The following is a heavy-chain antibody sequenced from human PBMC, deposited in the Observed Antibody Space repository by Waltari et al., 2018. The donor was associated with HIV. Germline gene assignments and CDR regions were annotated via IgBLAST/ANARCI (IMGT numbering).Heavy chain of an antibody. D-gene: IGHD3-16*01. Sequence: QVQLVESGGGVVQSGRSLRLSCAASGFRLSVTGMHWVRQAPGKGLEWVASIWPDGSITDYLDSVKGRFTISRDNSKKTLYLEMNSLRAEDTALYFCARDSQAANDSLDCWGQGTLVTVSS. CDR3: ARDSQAANDSLDC. V-gene: IGHV3-33*01. J-gene: IGHJ4*02. CDR2: IWPDGSIT. CDR1: GFRLSVTG.